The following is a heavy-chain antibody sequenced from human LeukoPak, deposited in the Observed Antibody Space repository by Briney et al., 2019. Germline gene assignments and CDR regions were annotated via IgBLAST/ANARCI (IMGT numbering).Heavy chain of an antibody. D-gene: IGHD7-27*01. J-gene: IGHJ4*01. CDR2: ISWNSGSI. V-gene: IGHV3-9*01. CDR3: AKGRQLGFDY. Sequence: GGSLRLSCAASGFTFDDYVMHWVRQAPGKGLEWVSSISWNSGSIGYGDSVKGRFTISRDNAKNSLYLQMNNLTAEDTALYYCAKGRQLGFDYWGQGTLVTVSS. CDR1: GFTFDDYV.